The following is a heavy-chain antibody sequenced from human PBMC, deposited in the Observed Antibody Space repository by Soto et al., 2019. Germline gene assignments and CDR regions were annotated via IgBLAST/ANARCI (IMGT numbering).Heavy chain of an antibody. J-gene: IGHJ6*03. CDR1: GFTFSSYG. Sequence: HPGGSLRLSCAASGFTFSSYGMHWVRQAPGKGLEWVAVIWYDGSNKYYADSVKGRFTISRDNSKNTLYLQMNSLRAEDTAVYYCARDPKVSVTTSHCYYMDVWGKGTTVTVSS. D-gene: IGHD4-17*01. V-gene: IGHV3-33*01. CDR2: IWYDGSNK. CDR3: ARDPKVSVTTSHCYYMDV.